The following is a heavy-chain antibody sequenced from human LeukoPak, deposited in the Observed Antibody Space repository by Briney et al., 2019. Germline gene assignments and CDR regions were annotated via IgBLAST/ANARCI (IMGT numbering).Heavy chain of an antibody. J-gene: IGHJ4*02. CDR2: INPNSGGT. CDR3: ARPGPLRGIGMSVNDY. D-gene: IGHD1-26*01. CDR1: GGTFSSYA. Sequence: ASVKVSCKASGGTFSSYAISWVRQAPGQGLEWMRRINPNSGGTNYAQKFQGRVTMTRDTSISTAYMELSRLRSDDTAVYYCARPGPLRGIGMSVNDYWGQGTLVTVSS. V-gene: IGHV1-2*06.